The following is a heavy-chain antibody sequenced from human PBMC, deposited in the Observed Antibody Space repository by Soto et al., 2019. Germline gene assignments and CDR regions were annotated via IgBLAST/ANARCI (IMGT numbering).Heavy chain of an antibody. J-gene: IGHJ6*02. D-gene: IGHD6-13*01. V-gene: IGHV4-38-2*01. Sequence: PSETLSLTCAVSGDSISRGYYWAWIRQPPGKGLEYIGSIYHSGTTYNNPSLMSRVTISVDTSKNQFSLKLSSVTAADTAVYYCARVPLSSSPLRDYYYYYGIDVWGQGTMVTVYS. CDR1: GDSISRGYY. CDR2: IYHSGTT. CDR3: ARVPLSSSPLRDYYYYYGIDV.